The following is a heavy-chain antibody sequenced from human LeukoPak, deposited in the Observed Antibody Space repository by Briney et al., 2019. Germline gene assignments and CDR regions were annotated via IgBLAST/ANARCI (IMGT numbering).Heavy chain of an antibody. J-gene: IGHJ6*02. Sequence: ASVKVSCKASGYTFTGYYMHWVRQAPGQGLEWMGWINPNSGGTNYAQKFQGRVTMTRDTSISTAYMELSRLRSDDTAVYYCARDPTTVTGFYYYYYYGMDVWGQGTTVTVSS. CDR2: INPNSGGT. CDR1: GYTFTGYY. D-gene: IGHD4-17*01. CDR3: ARDPTTVTGFYYYYYYGMDV. V-gene: IGHV1-2*02.